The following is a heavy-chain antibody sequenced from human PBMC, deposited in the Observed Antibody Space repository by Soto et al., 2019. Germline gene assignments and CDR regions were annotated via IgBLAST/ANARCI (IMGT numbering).Heavy chain of an antibody. D-gene: IGHD5-12*01. CDR3: VRVVAIPGYPDN. V-gene: IGHV1-69*14. Sequence: QVQLVQSGAEVRQPASSVKVSCKTSGGTFSSYAISWVRQAPGQGLEWMGGIVPIVDTSTYAQKFQGRVTXXAXKSPSRVYMELSRLSSDETAVYYCVRVVAIPGYPDNWRQGTLVTVSS. J-gene: IGHJ4*02. CDR2: IVPIVDTS. CDR1: GGTFSSYA.